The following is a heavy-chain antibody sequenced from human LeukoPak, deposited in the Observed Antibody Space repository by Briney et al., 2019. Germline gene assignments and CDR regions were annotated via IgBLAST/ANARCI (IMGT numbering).Heavy chain of an antibody. V-gene: IGHV3-49*04. CDR2: IRSKAYGGTT. CDR3: TRATDYYYDSSGLVGQDHDAFDI. J-gene: IGHJ3*02. CDR1: GFTFGDYA. D-gene: IGHD3-22*01. Sequence: GGSLRLSCTASGFTFGDYAMSWVRQAPGKGLEWVGFIRSKAYGGTTEYAASVKGRFTISRDDSKSIAYLQMNSLKTEDTAVYYCTRATDYYYDSSGLVGQDHDAFDIWGQGTMVTVSS.